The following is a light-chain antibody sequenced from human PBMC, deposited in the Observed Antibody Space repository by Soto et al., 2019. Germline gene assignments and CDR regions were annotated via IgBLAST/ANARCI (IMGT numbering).Light chain of an antibody. V-gene: IGKV1-39*01. CDR2: SAS. CDR1: EDIRTW. Sequence: DIQMTQSPSTLSASVGDRVTITCRASEDIRTWLAWYQQKPGKAPKLLIYSASSLETGVPSRFSGSGSGTDFTLTISSLQPEDFATYYCQQSYSTLWTFGQGTKVDIK. CDR3: QQSYSTLWT. J-gene: IGKJ1*01.